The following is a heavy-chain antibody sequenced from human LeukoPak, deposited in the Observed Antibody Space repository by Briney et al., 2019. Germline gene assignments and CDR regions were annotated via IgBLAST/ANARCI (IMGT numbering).Heavy chain of an antibody. CDR2: IYYSGST. J-gene: IGHJ4*02. D-gene: IGHD4-17*01. CDR1: GGSISSSSYY. Sequence: SEALSLTCTVSGGSISSSSYYWGWIRQPPGKGLEWIGSIYYSGSTYYNPSLKSRVTISVDTSKNQFSLKLSSVTAADTAVYYCARGLRWGQGTLVTVSS. CDR3: ARGLR. V-gene: IGHV4-39*07.